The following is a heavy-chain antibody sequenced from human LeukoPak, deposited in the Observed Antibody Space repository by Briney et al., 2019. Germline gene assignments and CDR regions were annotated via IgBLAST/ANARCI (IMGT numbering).Heavy chain of an antibody. V-gene: IGHV3-7*01. Sequence: GGSLRLSCAASGFTFSHYWMTWVRQAPGKGLEWVAHINQDGSEEHYMDSVKARFTISRDNAKNSLSLQMNSLRAENTAVYYCVRDGGVSGYDLLDYWGQGTLVTVSS. D-gene: IGHD5-12*01. CDR2: INQDGSEE. CDR3: VRDGGVSGYDLLDY. CDR1: GFTFSHYW. J-gene: IGHJ4*02.